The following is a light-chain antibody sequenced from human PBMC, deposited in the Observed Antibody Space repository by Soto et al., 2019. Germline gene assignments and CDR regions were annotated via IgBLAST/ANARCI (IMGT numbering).Light chain of an antibody. V-gene: IGKV1-33*01. CDR3: QQYDNLQLT. Sequence: DIQMTQSPSSLSASVGDRDTITCQASQDISNYLNWYQQKPGKAPKLLIYDASNLETGVPSRFSGSGSGTDFTFTISSLQPEDIATYYCQQYDNLQLTFGGGTKVDIK. J-gene: IGKJ4*01. CDR1: QDISNY. CDR2: DAS.